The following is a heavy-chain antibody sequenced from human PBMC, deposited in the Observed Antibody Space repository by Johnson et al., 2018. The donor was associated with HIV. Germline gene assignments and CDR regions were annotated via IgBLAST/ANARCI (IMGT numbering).Heavy chain of an antibody. CDR3: ARDVIDAFDI. CDR1: GFSFSDYA. V-gene: IGHV3-30-3*01. Sequence: QVQLVESGGGVVQPGRSLRLSCAASGFSFSDYAMHWVRQAPGKGLEWVAVISYDGSNKYYADSVKGRFTISRDNSKNTLYLQMNSLRAEDTAVYYCARDVIDAFDIWGQGTMITVSS. J-gene: IGHJ3*02. D-gene: IGHD2-21*01. CDR2: ISYDGSNK.